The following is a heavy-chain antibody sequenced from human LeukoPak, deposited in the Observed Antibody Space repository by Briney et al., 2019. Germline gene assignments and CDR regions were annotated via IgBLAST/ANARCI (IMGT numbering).Heavy chain of an antibody. CDR1: GFSFNKAW. V-gene: IGHV3-15*01. D-gene: IGHD3-16*01. Sequence: GGSLRLSCVASGFSFNKAWMSWVRQAPGKGLEWVARIKSISDGGTTDYAAPVKGRFTISRDDSKSTLYLQMNSLNTEDTAVYFCTSALNLVLGELLGYWGQGTLVTVSS. CDR3: TSALNLVLGELLGY. J-gene: IGHJ4*02. CDR2: IKSISDGGTT.